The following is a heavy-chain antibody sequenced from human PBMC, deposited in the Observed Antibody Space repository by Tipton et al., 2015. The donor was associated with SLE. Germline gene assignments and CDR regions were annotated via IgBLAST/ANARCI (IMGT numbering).Heavy chain of an antibody. CDR1: GDSVSSISVA. CDR2: TYYRSKWYS. CDR3: ARGPSGATHDSFDL. J-gene: IGHJ3*01. Sequence: GLVKPSQALSLTCGISGDSVSSISVAWNWIRQSPSRGLEWLGRTYYRSKWYSDYAVSVKGRITINTDTSKNQFSLQLNSVTPEDTAIYYCARGPSGATHDSFDLWGQGTTVTVSS. D-gene: IGHD1-26*01. V-gene: IGHV6-1*01.